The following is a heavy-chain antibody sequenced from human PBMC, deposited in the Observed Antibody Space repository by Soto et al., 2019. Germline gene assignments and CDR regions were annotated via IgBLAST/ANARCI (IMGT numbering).Heavy chain of an antibody. CDR1: GFTFSNAW. D-gene: IGHD2-8*01. CDR3: TTPYCTNGVCYDYYYGMDV. CDR2: IKSKTDGGTT. Sequence: LRLSCAASGFTFSNAWMSWVRQAPGKGLEWVGRIKSKTDGGTTDYAAPVKGRFTISRDDSKNTLYLQMNSLKTEDTAVDYCTTPYCTNGVCYDYYYGMDVWGQGTTVTVSS. J-gene: IGHJ6*02. V-gene: IGHV3-15*01.